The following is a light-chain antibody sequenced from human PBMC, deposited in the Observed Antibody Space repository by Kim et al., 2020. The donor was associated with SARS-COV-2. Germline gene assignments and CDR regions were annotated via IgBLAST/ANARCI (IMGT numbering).Light chain of an antibody. V-gene: IGKV3-20*01. Sequence: EIVLTQSPGTLSLSPGERATLSCRASQSVSSSYLAWYQQKPGQAPRLLIYGASSRATGIPDRFSGSGSGTDFTLTISRLEPEDFAVYYCQQYGSSPRYTFGQGTHLEI. CDR2: GAS. CDR3: QQYGSSPRYT. J-gene: IGKJ2*01. CDR1: QSVSSSY.